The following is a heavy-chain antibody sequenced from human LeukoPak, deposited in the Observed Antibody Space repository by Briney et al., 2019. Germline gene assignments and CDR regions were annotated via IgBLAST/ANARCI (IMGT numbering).Heavy chain of an antibody. CDR1: GGSISSGGYY. CDR2: IYYSGST. J-gene: IGHJ4*02. D-gene: IGHD2-2*01. Sequence: PSGTLSLTCTVSGGSISSGGYYWSWIRQHPGKGLEWIGYIYYSGSTYYNPSLKSRVTISVDTSKNQFSLKLSSVTAADTAVYYCARGDCSSTSCYADYWGQGTLVTVSS. CDR3: ARGDCSSTSCYADY. V-gene: IGHV4-31*03.